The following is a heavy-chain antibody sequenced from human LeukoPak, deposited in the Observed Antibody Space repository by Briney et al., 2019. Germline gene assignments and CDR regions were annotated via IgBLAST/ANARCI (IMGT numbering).Heavy chain of an antibody. CDR2: IYSSGST. CDR1: GGSISSYY. CDR3: ARGTYSSSGSVFDY. J-gene: IGHJ4*02. D-gene: IGHD6-13*01. V-gene: IGHV4-59*01. Sequence: PSETLSLTCTVSGGSISSYYWSWIRQPPGKGLEWIGYIYSSGSTNYNPSLKSRVTISVDTSKNHFSLKLSSVTAADTAVYYCARGTYSSSGSVFDYWGQGTLVTVSS.